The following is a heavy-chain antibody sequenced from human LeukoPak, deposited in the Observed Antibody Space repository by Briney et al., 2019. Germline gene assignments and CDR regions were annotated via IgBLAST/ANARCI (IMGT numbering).Heavy chain of an antibody. V-gene: IGHV4-4*02. J-gene: IGHJ4*02. CDR1: GGSINSTNW. D-gene: IGHD6-13*01. CDR2: VYHSGST. CDR3: ARSTTGYSTSWINY. Sequence: NPSGTLSLTCAVSGGSINSTNWWTWVRQPPGKGLEWIGEVYHSGSTNYSPSLRSRVTISLDKSKNQFSLKLNPMTAADTAVYYCARSTTGYSTSWINYWGQGILVTVSS.